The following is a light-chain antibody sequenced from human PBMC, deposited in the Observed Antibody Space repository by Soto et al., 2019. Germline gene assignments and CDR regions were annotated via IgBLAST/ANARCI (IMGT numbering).Light chain of an antibody. CDR1: QSISSY. J-gene: IGKJ4*01. CDR3: QQSYSTWLT. Sequence: DIQMTASPSSLSASVGDRVTITCRASQSISSYLNWYQQKPGKAPKLLIYAASSLQSGVPSRFSGSGSGTDFTLTISSLQPEDFATYYCQQSYSTWLTFGGGTKVEIK. CDR2: AAS. V-gene: IGKV1-39*01.